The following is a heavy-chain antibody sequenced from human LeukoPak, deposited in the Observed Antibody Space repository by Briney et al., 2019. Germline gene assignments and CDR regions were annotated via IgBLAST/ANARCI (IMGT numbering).Heavy chain of an antibody. D-gene: IGHD3-9*01. CDR3: ARVDWNWYFDL. CDR1: GGSISSSSYY. Sequence: SETLSLTCTVSGGSISSSSYYWGWIRQPPGKGLEWIGSIYYSGSTYYNPSLKSRVTISVDTSKNQFSLKLSSVTAADTAVYYCARVDWNWYFDLWGRGTLVTVSS. J-gene: IGHJ2*01. CDR2: IYYSGST. V-gene: IGHV4-39*01.